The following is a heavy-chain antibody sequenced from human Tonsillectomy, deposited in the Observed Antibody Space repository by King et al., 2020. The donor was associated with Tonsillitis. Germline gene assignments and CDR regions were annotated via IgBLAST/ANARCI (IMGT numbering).Heavy chain of an antibody. CDR2: IFSSDEK. Sequence: VTLQESGPVLVKPTETLTLTCTVSGFSLSDARMSVSWIRQPPGKALEWLAHIFSSDEKSYSTSLKSRLTISKDTSESQVVLTMTNMDPVDTATYYCARIFDYDYIWGSYRLFDYWGQGTLVTVSS. CDR3: ARIFDYDYIWGSYRLFDY. D-gene: IGHD3-16*02. J-gene: IGHJ4*02. V-gene: IGHV2-26*01. CDR1: GFSLSDARMS.